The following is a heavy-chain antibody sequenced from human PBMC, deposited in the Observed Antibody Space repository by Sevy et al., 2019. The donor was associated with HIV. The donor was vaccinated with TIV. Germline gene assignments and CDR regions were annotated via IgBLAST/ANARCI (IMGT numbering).Heavy chain of an antibody. CDR2: IYYTGST. V-gene: IGHV4-59*13. J-gene: IGHJ5*02. D-gene: IGHD5-12*01. Sequence: PETLSLTCTVSGGSISVYYWSWIRQPPGKALEYIGDIYYTGSTNYNPSLKSRVTISVDTSKNQLSLKLSSVTAADTAVYYCARAPPVRSGDDSLNWFDPWGQGTLVTVSS. CDR3: ARAPPVRSGDDSLNWFDP. CDR1: GGSISVYY.